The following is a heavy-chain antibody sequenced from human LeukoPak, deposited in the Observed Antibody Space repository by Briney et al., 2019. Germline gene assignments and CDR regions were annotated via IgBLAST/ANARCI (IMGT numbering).Heavy chain of an antibody. J-gene: IGHJ4*02. CDR1: GFTFSTSW. V-gene: IGHV3-48*01. CDR2: IGTTSGAI. Sequence: GGSLRLSCAASGFTFSTSWMSWVRQAPGKGLEWVSYIGTTSGAIYYADSVKGRFTISRDSAKNSLYLQMNSLRAEDTAVYYCARFRTWGDKAFDYWGQGTLVTVSS. CDR3: ARFRTWGDKAFDY. D-gene: IGHD2-21*02.